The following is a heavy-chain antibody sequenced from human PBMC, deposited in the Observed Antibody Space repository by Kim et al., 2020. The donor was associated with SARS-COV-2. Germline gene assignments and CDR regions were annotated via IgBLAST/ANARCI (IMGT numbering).Heavy chain of an antibody. CDR3: ARSHYDSSASFDY. Sequence: YNPSLKSRVTISVDTSKNQFSLKLSSVTAADTAVYYCARSHYDSSASFDYWGQGTLVTVSS. J-gene: IGHJ4*02. D-gene: IGHD3-22*01. V-gene: IGHV4-39*01.